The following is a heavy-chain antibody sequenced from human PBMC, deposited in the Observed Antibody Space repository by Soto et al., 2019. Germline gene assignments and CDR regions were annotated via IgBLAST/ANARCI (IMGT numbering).Heavy chain of an antibody. CDR2: MYYSGST. V-gene: IGHV4-31*03. D-gene: IGHD3-3*02. CDR3: ARAFTGSIRPTLGMDV. Sequence: QVQLQESGPGLVKPSQTLSLTCTVSGGSISSGGYYWSWIRQHPGKGLEWIGYMYYSGSTYYNPSLKSRVTISVDTSKHQFSLKLSSATAADTAVYYCARAFTGSIRPTLGMDVWRQGTTVTVSS. CDR1: GGSISSGGYY. J-gene: IGHJ6*02.